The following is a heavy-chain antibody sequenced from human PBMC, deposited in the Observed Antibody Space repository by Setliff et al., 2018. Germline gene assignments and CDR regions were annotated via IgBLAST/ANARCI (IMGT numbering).Heavy chain of an antibody. Sequence: SLRLSCEGPGFSFSSYGLHWVRQTPGKGLEWVAVIWGDGVNKFHADSMKGRFTISRDNSKNTLYLQMNSLRPEDTAVYYCARTCSGSGCYAGLESWGQGTPVTVSS. D-gene: IGHD2-15*01. CDR1: GFSFSSYG. V-gene: IGHV3-33*08. CDR3: ARTCSGSGCYAGLES. CDR2: IWGDGVNK. J-gene: IGHJ4*02.